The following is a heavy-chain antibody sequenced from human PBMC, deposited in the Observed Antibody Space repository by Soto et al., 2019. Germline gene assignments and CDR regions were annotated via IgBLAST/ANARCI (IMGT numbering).Heavy chain of an antibody. V-gene: IGHV3-33*01. CDR3: ARNAAAANWFDP. Sequence: QVQLVESGGGGVQPGRSLRLSCAASGFTFSSYGMHWVRQAPGKGLEWVAVIWYDGSNKYYADSVKGRFTISRDNSKNTLYLQMNSLRAEDTAVYYCARNAAAANWFDPWGQGTLVTVSS. CDR1: GFTFSSYG. D-gene: IGHD6-13*01. CDR2: IWYDGSNK. J-gene: IGHJ5*02.